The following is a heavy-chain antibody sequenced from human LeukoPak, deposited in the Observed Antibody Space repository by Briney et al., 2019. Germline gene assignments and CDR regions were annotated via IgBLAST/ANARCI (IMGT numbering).Heavy chain of an antibody. CDR1: GFSFSSYS. V-gene: IGHV3-21*01. D-gene: IGHD2-2*01. Sequence: GGSLRLSCAASGFSFSSYSMNWVRQAPGKGLEWVSSISSGSTYIYYADSVKGRFTISRDNAKNSLYLQVSTLRAEDTAVYYWAREKSSSTSFAYWGRGPLAPV. CDR2: ISSGSTYI. J-gene: IGHJ4*02. CDR3: AREKSSSTSFAY.